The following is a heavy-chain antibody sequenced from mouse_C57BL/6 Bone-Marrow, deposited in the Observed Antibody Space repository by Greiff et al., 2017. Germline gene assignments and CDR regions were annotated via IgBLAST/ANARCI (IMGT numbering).Heavy chain of an antibody. CDR1: GFTFTGYY. Sequence: EVQGVESGGGLVQPGGSLSLSCAAFGFTFTGYYMSWVRQPPGKGLEWLGVIRHRGNGYTTEYSASVKGRFTISRDNSQSNLYLQMNALRDADSDTYYWGCDTTGGAGLAYWGQGTLVTVSA. D-gene: IGHD6-1*01. V-gene: IGHV7-3*01. CDR2: IRHRGNGYTT. CDR3: GCDTTGGAGLAY. J-gene: IGHJ3*01.